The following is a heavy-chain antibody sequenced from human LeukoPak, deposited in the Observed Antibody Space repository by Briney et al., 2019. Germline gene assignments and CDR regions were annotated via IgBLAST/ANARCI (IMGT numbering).Heavy chain of an antibody. CDR1: GGSISTSY. CDR3: ARRFYDILTGPILDV. V-gene: IGHV4-59*08. J-gene: IGHJ6*02. D-gene: IGHD3-9*01. CDR2: IFDSATT. Sequence: SETLSLTCTVSGGSISTSYWSWIRQPPGKGLEWIGYIFDSATTSYNPSLKGRPTITIDRSKSQFSLSLTSVTAADTAVYYCARRFYDILTGPILDVWGQGTTVTVSS.